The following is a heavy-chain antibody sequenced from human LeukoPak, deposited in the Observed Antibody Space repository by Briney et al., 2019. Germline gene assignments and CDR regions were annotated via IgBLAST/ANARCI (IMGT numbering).Heavy chain of an antibody. CDR3: AKSNSYGLVDI. J-gene: IGHJ3*02. CDR1: GGSISTSNYY. D-gene: IGHD3-16*02. V-gene: IGHV4-39*07. Sequence: SETLSLTCTVSGGSISTSNYYWGWIRQPPGKGLEWIGNIFYSGSTYYSPSLKSRVTISLDTSRNQFSLKLNSVTAADTAVYYCAKSNSYGLVDIWGQGTMVTVSS. CDR2: IFYSGST.